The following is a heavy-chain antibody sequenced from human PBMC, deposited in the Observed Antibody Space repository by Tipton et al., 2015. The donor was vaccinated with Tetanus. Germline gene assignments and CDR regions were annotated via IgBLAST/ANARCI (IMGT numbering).Heavy chain of an antibody. D-gene: IGHD3-22*01. J-gene: IGHJ6*01. CDR2: IYSDGNT. Sequence: SLRLSCAASGFTVSSNYMSWVRQAPGKGLEWVSVIYSDGNTYYADSVTGRFTISRDNSKNTLYLQMNSLRAEDTAVYYCARDSDDSSGYYYYYYGMDVWGXGTTVTVSS. V-gene: IGHV3-53*01. CDR3: ARDSDDSSGYYYYYYGMDV. CDR1: GFTVSSNY.